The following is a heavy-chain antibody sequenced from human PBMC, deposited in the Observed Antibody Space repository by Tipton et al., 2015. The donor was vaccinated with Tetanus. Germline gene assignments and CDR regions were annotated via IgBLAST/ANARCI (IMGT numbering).Heavy chain of an antibody. Sequence: TLSLTCAVYGGSFSSYYWSWIRQPPGKGLEWIGEINHSGSTNYNPSLKSRVTISVDTSKNQFSLKLSSVTAADTAVYYCARTRYCSGGSCCFDYWGQGTLVTVSS. J-gene: IGHJ4*02. D-gene: IGHD2-15*01. CDR2: INHSGST. CDR3: ARTRYCSGGSCCFDY. V-gene: IGHV4-34*01. CDR1: GGSFSSYY.